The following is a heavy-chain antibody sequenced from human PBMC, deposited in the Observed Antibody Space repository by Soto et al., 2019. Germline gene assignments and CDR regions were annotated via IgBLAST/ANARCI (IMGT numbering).Heavy chain of an antibody. CDR3: ARGASAVAASLDY. D-gene: IGHD6-19*01. Sequence: QVQLMESGGGVVQPGRSLRLSCAASGFTFSSYGMHWVRQAPGKGLEWVAFIWYDGSNKYYTDSVKGRFTISRDNSKNTVFLQMSSLSAEDTAVYYCARGASAVAASLDYWAQGTLVSVSS. CDR1: GFTFSSYG. J-gene: IGHJ4*02. CDR2: IWYDGSNK. V-gene: IGHV3-33*01.